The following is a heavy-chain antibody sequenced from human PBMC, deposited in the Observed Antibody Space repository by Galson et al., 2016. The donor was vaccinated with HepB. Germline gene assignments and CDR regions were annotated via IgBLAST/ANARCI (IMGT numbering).Heavy chain of an antibody. J-gene: IGHJ2*01. D-gene: IGHD3-22*01. CDR2: IISIFGTA. CDR3: ARGPATYDSSGHYRNPYFYYDL. CDR1: GGTFTSYA. V-gene: IGHV1-69*13. Sequence: SVKVSCKASGGTFTSYAISWVRQAPGQGLEWMGGIISIFGTANYAQKFQGRVPITADESTSTAYMELSSLRSEDTAVYYCARGPATYDSSGHYRNPYFYYDLWGRGTLVTVSS.